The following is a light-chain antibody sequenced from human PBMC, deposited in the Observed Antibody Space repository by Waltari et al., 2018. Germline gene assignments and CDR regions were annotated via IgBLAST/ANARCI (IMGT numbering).Light chain of an antibody. CDR3: KQADSFPPLT. CDR1: KEIKTW. Sequence: GANKEIKTWLVGYQQKPGKAPKLVGAAASGLGGGVPSGFSGSGSGTDVTLTIRHLQPEDVATYYCKQADSFPPLTFGRGTKVEIK. V-gene: IGKV1-12*01. CDR2: AAS. J-gene: IGKJ4*01.